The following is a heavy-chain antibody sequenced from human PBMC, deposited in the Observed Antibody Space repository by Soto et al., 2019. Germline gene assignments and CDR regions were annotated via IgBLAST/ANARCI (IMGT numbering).Heavy chain of an antibody. Sequence: SETLSLTCTVSGGSINSGDYYWSWIRQPPGKGLEWIGYIYYSGTTNYNPSLKSRVTISLDKSKNQFSLKMNSVTAEDTAVYYCAKDLYVQPPSGWFDPWGQGTVVTVSS. CDR1: GGSINSGDYY. CDR2: IYYSGTT. J-gene: IGHJ5*02. CDR3: AKDLYVQPPSGWFDP. D-gene: IGHD1-26*01. V-gene: IGHV4-61*08.